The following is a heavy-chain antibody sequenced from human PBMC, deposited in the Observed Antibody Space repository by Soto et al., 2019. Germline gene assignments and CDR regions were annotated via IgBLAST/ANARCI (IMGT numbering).Heavy chain of an antibody. Sequence: PGGSLRLSCEGSGFNFRNFNMIWVRQAPGKGLEWVSSVSGSGSYIYYADSVKGRFTVSRDNANNLVFLQMNGLRPEDTAMYYCARDLRGHYGPWGQGTMVTVSS. CDR2: VSGSGSYI. J-gene: IGHJ3*01. CDR1: GFNFRNFN. CDR3: ARDLRGHYGP. D-gene: IGHD4-17*01. V-gene: IGHV3-21*06.